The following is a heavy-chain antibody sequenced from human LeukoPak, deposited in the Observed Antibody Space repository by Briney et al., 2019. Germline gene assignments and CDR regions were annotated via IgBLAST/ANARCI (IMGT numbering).Heavy chain of an antibody. Sequence: PGGSLRLSCAACGFPFSRYSMAWVRQAPGRGLDWVSTVGGRGGDRTFYADSVKGRFTVSRDNSRDTVYLQMNNLGADDTAIYYCAKEGLLGGYFFDLWGQGAPVTVSS. J-gene: IGHJ4*02. D-gene: IGHD1-26*01. V-gene: IGHV3-23*01. CDR2: VGGRGGDRT. CDR3: AKEGLLGGYFFDL. CDR1: GFPFSRYS.